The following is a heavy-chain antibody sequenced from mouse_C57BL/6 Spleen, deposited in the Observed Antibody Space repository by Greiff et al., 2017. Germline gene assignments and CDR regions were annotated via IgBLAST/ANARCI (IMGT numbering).Heavy chain of an antibody. CDR3: ANYYGSSYWFAY. D-gene: IGHD1-1*01. Sequence: QVQLKESGAELVKPGASVKISCKASGYAFSSYWMNWVKQRPGKGLEWIGQIYPGDGDTNYNGKFKGKATLTADKSSSTAYMQLSSLTSEDSAVYFCANYYGSSYWFAYWGQGTLVTVSA. V-gene: IGHV1-80*01. J-gene: IGHJ3*01. CDR2: IYPGDGDT. CDR1: GYAFSSYW.